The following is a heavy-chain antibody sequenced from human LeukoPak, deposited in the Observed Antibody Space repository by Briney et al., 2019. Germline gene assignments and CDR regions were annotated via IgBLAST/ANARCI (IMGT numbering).Heavy chain of an antibody. Sequence: PGGSLRLSCTASGFTFNTYSMNWVRQAPGKGLDWVSNIISRGDTTHYAASVKGRFTISRDNAKNSVFLHLNSLRGDDTAVYYCARGRGYCTGVSCDIDYWGQGTLVTVSS. CDR3: ARGRGYCTGVSCDIDY. CDR1: GFTFNTYS. CDR2: IISRGDTT. D-gene: IGHD2-8*02. J-gene: IGHJ4*02. V-gene: IGHV3-48*01.